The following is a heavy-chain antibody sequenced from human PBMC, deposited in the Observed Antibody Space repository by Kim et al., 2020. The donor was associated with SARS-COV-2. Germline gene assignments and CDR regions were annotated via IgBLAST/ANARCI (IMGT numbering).Heavy chain of an antibody. J-gene: IGHJ6*01. CDR1: GYTFTSYA. Sequence: ASVKVSCKASGYTFTSYAMHWVRQAPGQGLEWMGWINAGIGNTNYSQKFQGRVTITRDTSTSTAYMELSSLTSEDTAVYYCARDRLYYYDSGSFYY. V-gene: IGHV1-3*01. D-gene: IGHD3-22*01. CDR3: ARDRLYYYDSGSFYY. CDR2: INAGIGNT.